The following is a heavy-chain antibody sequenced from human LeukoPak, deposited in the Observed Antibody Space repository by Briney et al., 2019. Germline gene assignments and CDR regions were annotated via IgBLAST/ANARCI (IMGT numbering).Heavy chain of an antibody. CDR2: KNPNSGSS. CDR3: TREGLDY. J-gene: IGHJ4*02. V-gene: IGHV1-8*01. CDR1: GYTFTNYD. Sequence: GASVKVSCKASGYTFTNYDINWVRQATGQGLEWMGYKNPNSGSSAYAQKFQGRVTITTNASISTAYMEVSGLRSEDPALYYCTREGLDYWGQGTLVTVSS.